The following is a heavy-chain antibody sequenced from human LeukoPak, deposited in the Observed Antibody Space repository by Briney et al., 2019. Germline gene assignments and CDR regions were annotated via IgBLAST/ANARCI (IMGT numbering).Heavy chain of an antibody. J-gene: IGHJ4*02. Sequence: PGGSLRLSCAASGFTFSSYSMNWVRQAPGKGLEWVSSISSSSSYIYYADSVKGRFTISRDNAKNSLYLQMNSLRAEDTAVYYCAKAAQRITIFGVVPSPLYYFDYWGQGTLVTVSS. V-gene: IGHV3-21*01. D-gene: IGHD3-3*01. CDR2: ISSSSSYI. CDR1: GFTFSSYS. CDR3: AKAAQRITIFGVVPSPLYYFDY.